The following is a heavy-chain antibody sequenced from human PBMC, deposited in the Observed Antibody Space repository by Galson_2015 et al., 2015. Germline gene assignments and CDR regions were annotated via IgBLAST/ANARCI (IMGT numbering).Heavy chain of an antibody. V-gene: IGHV1-2*06. CDR3: VSRTLTTT. J-gene: IGHJ5*02. CDR2: LTPNSGAT. Sequence: SVKVSCKASGYTFTGSYMHWVRQAPGQGLEWMGRLTPNSGATNLAQKFQGRVTMTRDTSLSTAYMELSRLTSDDTAVYYCVSRTLTTTWDQGTLVTVSS. CDR1: GYTFTGSY. D-gene: IGHD1-1*01.